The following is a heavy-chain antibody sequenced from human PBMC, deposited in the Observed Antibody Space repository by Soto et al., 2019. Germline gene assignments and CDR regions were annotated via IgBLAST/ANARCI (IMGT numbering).Heavy chain of an antibody. D-gene: IGHD3-10*01. V-gene: IGHV4-31*03. CDR3: ARESPGFATTDY. CDR2: ISYSGST. J-gene: IGHJ4*02. CDR1: GGSISSGGYY. Sequence: QVQLQESGPGLVKPSQTLSLTCTVSGGSISSGGYYWSWIRQHPGKGLEWIGYISYSGSTSYNPSLKSRVSISVDTSKNQFSLRLSSVTAADTAVYYCARESPGFATTDYWGQGSLVTVSS.